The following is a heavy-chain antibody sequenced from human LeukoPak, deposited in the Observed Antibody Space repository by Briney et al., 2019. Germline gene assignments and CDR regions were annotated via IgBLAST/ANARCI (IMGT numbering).Heavy chain of an antibody. CDR1: GYSFTVYY. CDR2: INPSSGGT. CDR3: AREDASAFDI. Sequence: ASVKVSCKASGYSFTVYYMHWVRQVPGQGLEWMGWINPSSGGTKFAQKFQGRVTMTRDTSISTAYMELSRLRSDDTAVYYCAREDASAFDIWGQGTMVTVSS. V-gene: IGHV1-2*02. J-gene: IGHJ3*02.